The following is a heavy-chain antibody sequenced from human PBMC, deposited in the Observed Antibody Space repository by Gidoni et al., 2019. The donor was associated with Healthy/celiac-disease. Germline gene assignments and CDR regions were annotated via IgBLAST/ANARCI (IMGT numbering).Heavy chain of an antibody. J-gene: IGHJ5*02. D-gene: IGHD2-2*01. CDR2: IYYSGST. Sequence: QAQLQESGPGLVKPSETMSPTFTVPGGSIGGYYWSWIRQPPGKGLEWIGYIYYSGSTNYNPSLKSQVTISVDTSKIQFSLKLSSVTAADTAVYYCARADLGYCSSTSCRDWFDPWGQGTLVTVSS. CDR3: ARADLGYCSSTSCRDWFDP. CDR1: GGSIGGYY. V-gene: IGHV4-59*01.